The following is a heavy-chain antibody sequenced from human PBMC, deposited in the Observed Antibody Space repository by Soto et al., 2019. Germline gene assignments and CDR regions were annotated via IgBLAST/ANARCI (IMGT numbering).Heavy chain of an antibody. CDR2: ISYDGSNK. CDR1: GFTFSSYG. V-gene: IGHV3-30*18. Sequence: QVQLVESGGGVVQPGRSLRLSCAASGFTFSSYGMHWVRQAPGKGLEWVAVISYDGSNKYYADSVKGRFTISRDNSKNTLYLQMTSLRAEDTAVYYCAKDLPIAATEYYYYGMDVCGQGNTVTVSS. D-gene: IGHD2-15*01. J-gene: IGHJ6*02. CDR3: AKDLPIAATEYYYYGMDV.